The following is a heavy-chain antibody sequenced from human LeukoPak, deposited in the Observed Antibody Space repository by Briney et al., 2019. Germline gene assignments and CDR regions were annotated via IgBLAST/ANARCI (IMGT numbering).Heavy chain of an antibody. V-gene: IGHV3-23*01. D-gene: IGHD3-16*01. CDR1: GFTFSSYA. CDR2: ISGSGGST. CDR3: AKGSLYDYVWGSYFAGNYFDY. Sequence: PGGSLRLSCAASGFTFSSYAMSWVRQAPGKGLEWVSAISGSGGSTYYADSVKGRFTISRDNSKNTLYLQMNSLRAEDTAVYYCAKGSLYDYVWGSYFAGNYFDYWGQGTLVTVSS. J-gene: IGHJ4*02.